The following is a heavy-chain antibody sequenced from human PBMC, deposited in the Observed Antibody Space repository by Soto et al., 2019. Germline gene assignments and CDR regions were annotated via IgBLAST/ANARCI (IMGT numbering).Heavy chain of an antibody. V-gene: IGHV1-18*01. CDR2: ISPYNDDT. CDR3: ARGGYYDSSGARNYHYYGMDV. Sequence: GASVKVSCNASGYSFSSYFVTWVRQAPGQGLEWLGWISPYNDDTKYAQRLQGRVTMTTDTSTRTAYMDIRGLRSDDTAIYYCARGGYYDSSGARNYHYYGMDVLG. D-gene: IGHD3-22*01. J-gene: IGHJ6*02. CDR1: GYSFSSYF.